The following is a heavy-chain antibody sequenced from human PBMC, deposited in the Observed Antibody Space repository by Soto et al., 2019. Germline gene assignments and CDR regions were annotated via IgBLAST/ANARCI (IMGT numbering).Heavy chain of an antibody. J-gene: IGHJ4*02. CDR2: ISGSGGST. Sequence: GGSLRLSCAASGFTFSSYAMSWVRQAPGKGLEWVSAISGSGGSTYYADSVKGRFTISRDNAKNSLYLQMNSLRAEDTAVYYCASVVTTVTPFDYWGQGTLVTVSS. V-gene: IGHV3-23*01. CDR1: GFTFSSYA. CDR3: ASVVTTVTPFDY. D-gene: IGHD4-4*01.